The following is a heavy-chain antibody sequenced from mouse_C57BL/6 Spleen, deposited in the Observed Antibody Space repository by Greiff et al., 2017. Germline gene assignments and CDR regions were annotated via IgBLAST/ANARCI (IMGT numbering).Heavy chain of an antibody. CDR2: IDPSDSYT. J-gene: IGHJ2*01. V-gene: IGHV1-69*01. D-gene: IGHD1-1*01. CDR3: ARRGYGSIGY. CDR1: GYTFTSYW. Sequence: QVQLQPGAELVMPGASVKLSCKASGYTFTSYWMHWVKQRPGQGLEWIGEIDPSDSYTNYNQKFKGKSTLTVDKSSSTAYMQLSSLTSEDSAVYYCARRGYGSIGYWGQGTTLTVSS.